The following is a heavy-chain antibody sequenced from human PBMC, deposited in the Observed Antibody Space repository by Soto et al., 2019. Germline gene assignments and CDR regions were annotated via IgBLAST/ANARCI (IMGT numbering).Heavy chain of an antibody. Sequence: ASETLSLTGTVSGDSISSSSYYWGWIRQPPGKGLEWIGSIYYSGSTYYNPSLKSRVTISVDTSKNQFPLKLSSVTAADTAVYYCARTPTYSSSAGAPLWGQGTLVTVSS. CDR1: GDSISSSSYY. J-gene: IGHJ4*02. D-gene: IGHD6-6*01. V-gene: IGHV4-39*01. CDR2: IYYSGST. CDR3: ARTPTYSSSAGAPL.